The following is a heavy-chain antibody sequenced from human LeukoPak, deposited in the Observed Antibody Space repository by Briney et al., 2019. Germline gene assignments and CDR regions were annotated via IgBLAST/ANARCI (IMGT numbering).Heavy chain of an antibody. Sequence: SETLSLTCTVSGGSISSGGYYWSWIRQPPGKGLEWIGYIYHSGSTYYNPSLKSRVTISVDRSKNQFSLKLSSVTAADAAVYYCARVVHRGELDYWGQGTLVTVSS. CDR2: IYHSGST. J-gene: IGHJ4*02. V-gene: IGHV4-30-2*01. D-gene: IGHD3-16*01. CDR3: ARVVHRGELDY. CDR1: GGSISSGGYY.